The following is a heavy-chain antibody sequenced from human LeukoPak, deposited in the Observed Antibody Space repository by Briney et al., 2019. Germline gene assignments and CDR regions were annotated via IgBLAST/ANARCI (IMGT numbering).Heavy chain of an antibody. CDR2: ISSGSSTI. D-gene: IGHD3-9*01. J-gene: IGHJ4*02. CDR1: GFTFSNYR. CDR3: ARIFPLSRYDILTAYDS. V-gene: IGHV3-48*04. Sequence: GGSLRLSCAASGFTFSNYRMNWVRQAPGKGLEWVSYISSGSSTISYADSVKGRFTISRDDAKNSLYLQMNSLGAEDTAVYYCARIFPLSRYDILTAYDSWGQGTLVTVSS.